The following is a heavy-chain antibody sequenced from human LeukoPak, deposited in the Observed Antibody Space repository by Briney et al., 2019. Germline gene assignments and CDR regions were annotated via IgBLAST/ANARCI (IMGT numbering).Heavy chain of an antibody. D-gene: IGHD3-22*01. CDR1: GYTFTGYY. CDR2: INPNSGGT. J-gene: IGHJ1*01. CDR3: LVVITIGPEYFQH. Sequence: ASVKVSCKASGYTFTGYYMHWVRQAPGQGLEWMGWINPNSGGTNYAQKFQGWVTMTRDTSISTAYMELSRLRSDDTAVYYCLVVITIGPEYFQHWGQGTLVTVSS. V-gene: IGHV1-2*04.